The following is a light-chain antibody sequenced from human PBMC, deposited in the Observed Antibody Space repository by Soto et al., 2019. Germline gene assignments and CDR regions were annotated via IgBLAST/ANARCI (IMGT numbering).Light chain of an antibody. CDR1: QSISSY. CDR2: AAS. Sequence: DIPMSQSRSSLSASFGDRVTITCRASQSISSYLNWYQQKPGKAPKLLIYAASSLQSGVPSRFSGSGSGTDFTLTISSLQPEDFATYYCQQSYSTPRTFGQGTKVDI. V-gene: IGKV1-39*01. J-gene: IGKJ1*01. CDR3: QQSYSTPRT.